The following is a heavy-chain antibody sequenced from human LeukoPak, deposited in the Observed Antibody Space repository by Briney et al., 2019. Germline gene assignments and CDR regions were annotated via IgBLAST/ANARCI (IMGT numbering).Heavy chain of an antibody. J-gene: IGHJ4*02. D-gene: IGHD6-19*01. Sequence: GGSLRLSCAASGFTFSGDWMSWVRQAPGKGLEWVANVNQDESEKFSVDSVWGRFTISRDNAKNSVYLQMNSLRAEDTAVYYCARRYSSGWLGYWGQGTLVTVSS. CDR3: ARRYSSGWLGY. V-gene: IGHV3-7*03. CDR1: GFTFSGDW. CDR2: VNQDESEK.